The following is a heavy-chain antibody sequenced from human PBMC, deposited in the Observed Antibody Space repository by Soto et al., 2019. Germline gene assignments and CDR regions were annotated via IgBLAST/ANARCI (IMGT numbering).Heavy chain of an antibody. Sequence: EVQLVQSGAEVKKPGESLRISCKGSGYSFTSYWIDWVRQMPGKGLEWMGRIDPSDSYTNYSPSFQGHVTISADKSISTAYQQWSSLKASDTAMYYCARTSMQSRGYSYGHGGMDVWGQGTTVTVSS. CDR1: GYSFTSYW. CDR2: IDPSDSYT. J-gene: IGHJ6*02. D-gene: IGHD5-18*01. V-gene: IGHV5-10-1*01. CDR3: ARTSMQSRGYSYGHGGMDV.